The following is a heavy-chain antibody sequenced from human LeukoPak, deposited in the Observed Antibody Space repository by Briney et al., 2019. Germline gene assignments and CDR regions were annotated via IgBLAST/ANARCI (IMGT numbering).Heavy chain of an antibody. J-gene: IGHJ4*02. CDR2: INPISGGT. CDR1: GYTFTGYY. V-gene: IGHV1-2*06. D-gene: IGHD6-25*01. CDR3: ARVSSSGPFGDY. Sequence: ASVKVSCKASGYTFTGYYMHWVRQAPGQGLEYMGRINPISGGTVYAQKFQGRVTMTRDTSITTAYMELSRLRSDDTAVYYCARVSSSGPFGDYWGQGTLVTVSS.